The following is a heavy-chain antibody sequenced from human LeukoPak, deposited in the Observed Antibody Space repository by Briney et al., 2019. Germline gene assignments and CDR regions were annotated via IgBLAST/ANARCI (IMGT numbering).Heavy chain of an antibody. V-gene: IGHV3-48*03. J-gene: IGHJ4*02. D-gene: IGHD2/OR15-2a*01. Sequence: PGGSLRLSCAASGFTFSSYEMNWVRQAPGKGLEWVSYISSSGSGRTTYYADSVKGRFTVSRDNAKNSLYLQMNSLRAEDTAVYYCARSLFYRTSSGWGQGTLVTVSS. CDR1: GFTFSSYE. CDR2: ISSSGSGRTT. CDR3: ARSLFYRTSSG.